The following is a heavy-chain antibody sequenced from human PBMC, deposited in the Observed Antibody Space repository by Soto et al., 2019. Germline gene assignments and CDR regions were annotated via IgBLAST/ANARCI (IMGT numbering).Heavy chain of an antibody. CDR1: GYTFTAYY. D-gene: IGHD6-13*01. Sequence: QVQLVQSGAEVKSQPGASVRVSCKASGYTFTAYYIHWVRQAPGQGLEWMGWINPNNGGTNYAQKFQGRVTITADESTSTAYMELSSLRSEDTAVYYCARPLYSSSWYGAFDIWGQGTMVTVSS. CDR2: INPNNGGT. J-gene: IGHJ3*02. CDR3: ARPLYSSSWYGAFDI. V-gene: IGHV1-2*02.